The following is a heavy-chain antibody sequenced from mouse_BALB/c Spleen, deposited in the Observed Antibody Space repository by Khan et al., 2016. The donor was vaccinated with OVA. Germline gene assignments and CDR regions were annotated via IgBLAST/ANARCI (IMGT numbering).Heavy chain of an antibody. CDR1: GYSFTGYF. D-gene: IGHD1-1*01. J-gene: IGHJ2*01. CDR2: INPHIGET. V-gene: IGHV1-20*02. Sequence: IQLVQSGPELVKPGASVKISCKASGYSFTGYFMNWLMQSLGKNLEWIRRINPHIGETLYNQKFKGKATLTVDESYRTAHMELRSLASEDSAVYYCGRRNGSAFDYWGQGTTLTVSS. CDR3: GRRNGSAFDY.